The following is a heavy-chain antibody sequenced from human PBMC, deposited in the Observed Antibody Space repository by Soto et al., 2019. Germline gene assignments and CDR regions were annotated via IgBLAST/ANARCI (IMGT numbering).Heavy chain of an antibody. CDR2: IYYSGSP. D-gene: IGHD4-17*01. J-gene: IGHJ4*02. CDR3: ARLPFSGDYPTFFDY. CDR1: GGSISSSSYY. V-gene: IGHV4-39*01. Sequence: QLQLQESGPGLVKPSETLSLTCTVSGGSISSSSYYWGWIRQPPGKGLEWIGSIYYSGSPYYNPSLTSRVTISVDTSKNQFSLKLSSVTAADTAVYYCARLPFSGDYPTFFDYWGQGTLVTVSS.